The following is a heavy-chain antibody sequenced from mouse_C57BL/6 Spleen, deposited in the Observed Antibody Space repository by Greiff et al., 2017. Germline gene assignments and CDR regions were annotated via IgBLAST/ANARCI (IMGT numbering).Heavy chain of an antibody. CDR1: GFNIKDDY. CDR3: TTSGVRGNPGAY. Sequence: EVQLVESGAELVRPGASVKLSCTASGFNIKDDYMHWVKQRPEQGLEWIGWIDPENGDTEYASKFQGKATITADTSSNTAYLQLSSLTSEDTAVYYCTTSGVRGNPGAYWGQGTLVTVSA. CDR2: IDPENGDT. V-gene: IGHV14-4*01. D-gene: IGHD2-1*01. J-gene: IGHJ3*01.